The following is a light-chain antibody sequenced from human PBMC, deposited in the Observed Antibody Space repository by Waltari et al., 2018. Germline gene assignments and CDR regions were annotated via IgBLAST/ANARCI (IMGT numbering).Light chain of an antibody. V-gene: IGKV2-40*01. J-gene: IGKJ4*01. Sequence: DIVMTQTPLSLPITPGEPASISCRSSQSLLHSNGTTYLHWYLQKPGQSPKLLIYVGSNRASGVPDRCSGSGSGTDFTLKISKVEAEDVGVYYCVQAIAFPLTFGGGTKVEIK. CDR1: QSLLHSNGTTY. CDR2: VGS. CDR3: VQAIAFPLT.